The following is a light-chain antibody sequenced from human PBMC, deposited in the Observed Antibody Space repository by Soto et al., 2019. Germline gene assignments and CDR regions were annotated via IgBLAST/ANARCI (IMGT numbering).Light chain of an antibody. CDR3: SVYTRTSTYV. J-gene: IGLJ1*01. CDR1: IDDVTAYYR. V-gene: IGLV2-18*01. CDR2: DVS. Sequence: QSVLTQPPSVSGSPGQSVTISCSGTIDDVTAYYRVSWYQQTPGTAPKLMIYDVSNRPSGVPDRVSGSRSGNTASLTISGLQAEDEGDYYCSVYTRTSTYVFGTGTKLTVL.